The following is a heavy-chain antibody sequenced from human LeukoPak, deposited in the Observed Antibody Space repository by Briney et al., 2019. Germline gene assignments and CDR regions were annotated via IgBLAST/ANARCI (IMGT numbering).Heavy chain of an antibody. D-gene: IGHD3-3*01. CDR2: IIPILSTT. J-gene: IGHJ5*02. V-gene: IGHV1-69*16. Sequence: SVKVSCKVSGGTSSRYTISWVRQAPGQGLEWMGGIIPILSTTDYAQKFQGRVTITTDESTSTAYMELSSLRSEDTAVYYCARDRASDITIFGPPLGWFDPWGQGTLVTVSS. CDR3: ARDRASDITIFGPPLGWFDP. CDR1: GGTSSRYT.